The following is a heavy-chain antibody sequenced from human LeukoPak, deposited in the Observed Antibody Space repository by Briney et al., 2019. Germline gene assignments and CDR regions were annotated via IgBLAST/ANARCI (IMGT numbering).Heavy chain of an antibody. D-gene: IGHD3-10*01. CDR1: GFTVSSDY. Sequence: GGSLRLSCAASGFTVSSDYMSWVRQAPGKGREWVSVIYSGGSTYYADSVEGRFTISRDNSKNTLYLQMNSLRAEDTAVYYCARDEGEAFDIWGQGTMVTVSS. J-gene: IGHJ3*02. CDR3: ARDEGEAFDI. CDR2: IYSGGST. V-gene: IGHV3-53*01.